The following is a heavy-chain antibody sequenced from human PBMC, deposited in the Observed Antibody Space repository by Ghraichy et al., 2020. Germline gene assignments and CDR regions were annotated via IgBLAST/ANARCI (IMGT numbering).Heavy chain of an antibody. J-gene: IGHJ5*02. V-gene: IGHV4-39*01. CDR2: IYYSGST. CDR3: ASGGWELYNWFDP. CDR1: GGSISSSSYY. Sequence: SETLSLTCTVSGGSISSSSYYWGWIRQPPGKGLEWIGSIYYSGSTYYNPSLKSRVTISVDTSKNQFSLKLSSVTAADTAVYYCASGGWELYNWFDPWGQGTLVTVSS. D-gene: IGHD6-19*01.